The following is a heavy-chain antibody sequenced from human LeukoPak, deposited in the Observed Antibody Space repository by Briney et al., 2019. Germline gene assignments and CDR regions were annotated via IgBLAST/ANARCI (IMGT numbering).Heavy chain of an antibody. CDR2: IIPIFGTA. CDR1: GGTFSSYA. V-gene: IGHV1-69*06. J-gene: IGHJ4*02. CDR3: ARDLPRVTTVTTWFDY. D-gene: IGHD4-11*01. Sequence: SVKVSCKASGGTFSSYAISWVRQAPGQGLEWMGGIIPIFGTANYAQKFQGRVTITADKSTSTAYMELSSLRAEDTAVYYCARDLPRVTTVTTWFDYWGQGTLVTVSS.